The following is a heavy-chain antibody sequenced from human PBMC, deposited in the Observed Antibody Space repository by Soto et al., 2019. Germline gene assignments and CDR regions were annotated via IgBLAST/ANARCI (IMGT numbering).Heavy chain of an antibody. CDR3: VRHVSGSRQFDY. J-gene: IGHJ4*02. D-gene: IGHD2-8*01. CDR2: VYYSGNT. Sequence: SETLSLTCPVSGGSIWRTDSYWGWIRRTPGKGLEWFGTVYYSGNTYCNPSLKTRITISVDTSNNQFSLDMNSMTAADTGVYYCVRHVSGSRQFDYWGQGTVVTVSS. CDR1: GGSIWRTDSY. V-gene: IGHV4-39*01.